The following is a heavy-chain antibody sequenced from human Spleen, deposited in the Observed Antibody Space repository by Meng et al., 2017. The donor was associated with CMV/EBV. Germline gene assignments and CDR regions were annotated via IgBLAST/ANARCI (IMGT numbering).Heavy chain of an antibody. V-gene: IGHV6-1*01. Sequence: VSSNRAAWNWIRQSPSRGPEWLGRTYYRSKWSSDYAASLRGRIIIHADTAKNDFSLHLNSVTPEDTAIYYCARSGHVVGATIAIAYWGQGTLVTVSS. CDR1: VSSNRAA. J-gene: IGHJ4*02. CDR2: TYYRSKWSS. D-gene: IGHD1-26*01. CDR3: ARSGHVVGATIAIAY.